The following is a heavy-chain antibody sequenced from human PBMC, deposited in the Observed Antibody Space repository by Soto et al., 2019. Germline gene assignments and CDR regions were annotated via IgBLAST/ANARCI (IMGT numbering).Heavy chain of an antibody. CDR3: AREPRGYSSGYYPSRFDY. CDR1: GGTFSSYA. V-gene: IGHV1-69*13. D-gene: IGHD3-22*01. CDR2: IIPIFGTA. Sequence: ASVKVSCKASGGTFSSYAISWVRQAPGQGLEWMGGIIPIFGTANYAQKFQGRVTITADESTSTAYMELSSLRSEDTAVYYCAREPRGYSSGYYPSRFDYWGQGTLVTVS. J-gene: IGHJ4*02.